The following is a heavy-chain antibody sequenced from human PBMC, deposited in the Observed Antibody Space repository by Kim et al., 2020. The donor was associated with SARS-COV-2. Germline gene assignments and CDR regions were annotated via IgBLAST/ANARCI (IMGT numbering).Heavy chain of an antibody. CDR3: ARGRGSSWSKYYFDY. J-gene: IGHJ4*02. V-gene: IGHV4-31*02. D-gene: IGHD6-13*01. Sequence: PTLRSRVTISVDTSKTQFSLKLTSVTAADTAVYYCARGRGSSWSKYYFDYWGQGTLVTVSS.